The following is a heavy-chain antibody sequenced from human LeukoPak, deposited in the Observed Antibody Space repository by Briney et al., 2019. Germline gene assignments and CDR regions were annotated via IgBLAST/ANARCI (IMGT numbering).Heavy chain of an antibody. Sequence: ASVKASCKASGGTFSSYAISWVRQAPGQGLEWMGGIIPIFGTANYAQKFQGRVTITADESTSTAYMELSSLRSEDTAVYYCARDSSGYYYDRYSYYGMDVWGQGTTVTVSS. V-gene: IGHV1-69*01. D-gene: IGHD3-22*01. J-gene: IGHJ6*02. CDR3: ARDSSGYYYDRYSYYGMDV. CDR2: IIPIFGTA. CDR1: GGTFSSYA.